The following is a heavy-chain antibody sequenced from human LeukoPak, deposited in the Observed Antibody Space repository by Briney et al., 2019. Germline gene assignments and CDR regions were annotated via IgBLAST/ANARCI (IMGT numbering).Heavy chain of an antibody. CDR3: AELGIAMIGGV. Sequence: PGGSLRLSCGASGFTFSSYAMSWVRQAPGKGLEWVSVISGSGANTYYADSVKGRFTISRDNSKNTLSLQMNSLRADDTAVYYCAELGIAMIGGVWGKGTTVTISS. V-gene: IGHV3-23*01. CDR2: ISGSGANT. D-gene: IGHD3-10*02. J-gene: IGHJ6*04. CDR1: GFTFSSYA.